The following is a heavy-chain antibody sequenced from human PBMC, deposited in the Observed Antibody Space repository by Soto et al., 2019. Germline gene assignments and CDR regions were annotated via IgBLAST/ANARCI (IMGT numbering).Heavy chain of an antibody. D-gene: IGHD3-22*01. CDR1: GFALSSYG. CDR2: ISYDGSNK. V-gene: IGHV3-30*03. J-gene: IGHJ4*02. Sequence: PGGSLRLSCAASGFALSSYGMHWVRQAPGKGLEWVAVISYDGSNKYYADSVKGRFTISRDNSKNTLYLQMNSLRAEDTAVYYCARDYKEDYYDSSGYTDYWGQGTLVTVAS. CDR3: ARDYKEDYYDSSGYTDY.